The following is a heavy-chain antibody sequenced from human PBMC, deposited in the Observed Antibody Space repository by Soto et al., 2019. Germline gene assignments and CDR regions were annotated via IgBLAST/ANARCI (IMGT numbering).Heavy chain of an antibody. Sequence: EVQLVESGGGLVQPGGSLRLSCAASGFTFSHYWMYWVRQAPGKGLVWVSRIYSDGSVSSYADSVKGRLTISRDNVKNTLYLQMDSLRAEDTAVYYCARGDCVGGTCYSLAGSFYYYMDVWGKGTTVTVFS. CDR2: IYSDGSVS. V-gene: IGHV3-74*01. J-gene: IGHJ6*03. CDR3: ARGDCVGGTCYSLAGSFYYYMDV. D-gene: IGHD2-15*01. CDR1: GFTFSHYW.